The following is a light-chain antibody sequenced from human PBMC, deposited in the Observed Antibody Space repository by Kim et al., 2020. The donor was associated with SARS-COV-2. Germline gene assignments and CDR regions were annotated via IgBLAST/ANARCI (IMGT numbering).Light chain of an antibody. CDR1: NIGSKN. Sequence: PGKTARITCGGNNIGSKNVHWYQQKPGQAPVLVIYYDSDRPSGIPERFSGSNSGNTATLTISRVEAGDEADYYCQVWDSSSDHVVFGGGTQLTVL. CDR2: YDS. V-gene: IGLV3-21*04. J-gene: IGLJ2*01. CDR3: QVWDSSSDHVV.